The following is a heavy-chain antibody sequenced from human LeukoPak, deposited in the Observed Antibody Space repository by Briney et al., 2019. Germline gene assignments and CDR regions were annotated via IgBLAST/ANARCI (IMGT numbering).Heavy chain of an antibody. CDR1: GYPFTGYY. V-gene: IGHV1-2*02. D-gene: IGHD1-26*01. Sequence: ASVKVSCKASGYPFTGYYMHWVRQAPGQGLEWMGWINPNSGGTNSAQKFQGRVTMTRDTSIATAYMELSRLRSDDTAVYYCASPDPYSGTYYLDYWGQGALVTVSS. CDR3: ASPDPYSGTYYLDY. J-gene: IGHJ4*02. CDR2: INPNSGGT.